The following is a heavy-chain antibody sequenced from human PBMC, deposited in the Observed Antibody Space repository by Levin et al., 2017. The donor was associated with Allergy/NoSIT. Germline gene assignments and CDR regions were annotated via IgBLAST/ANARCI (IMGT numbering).Heavy chain of an antibody. D-gene: IGHD4-17*01. J-gene: IGHJ3*02. V-gene: IGHV1-2*06. CDR2: INPNSGGT. Sequence: VASVKVSCKASGYTFTGYYMHWVRQAPGQGLEWMGRINPNSGGTNYAQKFQGRVTMTRDTSISTAYMELSRLRSDDTAVYYCARGLSGDYVRDAFDSWGQGTMVTVSS. CDR1: GYTFTGYY. CDR3: ARGLSGDYVRDAFDS.